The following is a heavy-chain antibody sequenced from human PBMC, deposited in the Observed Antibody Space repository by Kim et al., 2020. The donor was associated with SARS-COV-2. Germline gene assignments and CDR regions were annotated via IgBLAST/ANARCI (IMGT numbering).Heavy chain of an antibody. CDR2: NYYTGRLN. V-gene: IGHV4-59*01. Sequence: SETLSLTCTVYGASTNGYYWSWIRQPPGEALEWIAYNYYTGRLNYYNPPLKSRVTISIDTSKNQFSLNPNSVTAAYTDFYYCARILTGAGARFDSWGQGTLVTVSS. D-gene: IGHD3-9*01. CDR3: ARILTGAGARFDS. CDR1: GASTNGYY. J-gene: IGHJ4*02.